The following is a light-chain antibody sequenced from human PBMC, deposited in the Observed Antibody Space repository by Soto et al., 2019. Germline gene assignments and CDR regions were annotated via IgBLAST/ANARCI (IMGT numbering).Light chain of an antibody. Sequence: EIVMPQSPATLYVSPGASATLSCRASQSVGRDLAWYKKKPGQAPRIVIYDILTRATGVPTRIRGSGSGKEFTLTISRLQSEELAVDDGQQRSNWPLTFGGGTKVDIK. CDR1: QSVGRD. CDR2: DIL. J-gene: IGKJ4*01. CDR3: QQRSNWPLT. V-gene: IGKV3D-15*01.